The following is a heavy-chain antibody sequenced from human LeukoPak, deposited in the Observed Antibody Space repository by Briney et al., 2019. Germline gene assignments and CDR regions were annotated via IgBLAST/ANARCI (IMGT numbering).Heavy chain of an antibody. D-gene: IGHD5-24*01. CDR1: GGTFSSYA. J-gene: IGHJ2*01. CDR2: IIPIFGTA. V-gene: IGHV1-69*05. Sequence: ASVKVSCKASGGTFSSYAISWVRQAPGQGLEWMGGIIPIFGTANYAQKFQGRVTITTDESTSTAYMELSRLRSEDTAVYYWARGGPRGDGYNYVATSGQFDLWGRGTLVIVSS. CDR3: ARGGPRGDGYNYVATSGQFDL.